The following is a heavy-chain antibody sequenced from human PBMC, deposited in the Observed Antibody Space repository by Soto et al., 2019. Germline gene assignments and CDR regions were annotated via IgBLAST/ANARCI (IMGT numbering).Heavy chain of an antibody. CDR2: ISGSGAYT. CDR3: AKDTGRGGGSVFDY. J-gene: IGHJ4*02. D-gene: IGHD2-15*01. Sequence: GGSLRLSCAPSGFIFSNYAMSWVRQARGKGLEWVSAISGSGAYTYYTESVKGRFTISRDNFKNTLYLQMNSLRAEDTAVYYCAKDTGRGGGSVFDYWGQGTLVTVSS. V-gene: IGHV3-23*01. CDR1: GFIFSNYA.